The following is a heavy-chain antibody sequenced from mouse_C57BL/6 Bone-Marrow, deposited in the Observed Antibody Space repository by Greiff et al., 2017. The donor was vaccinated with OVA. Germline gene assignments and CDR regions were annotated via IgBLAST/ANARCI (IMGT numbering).Heavy chain of an antibody. CDR2: ISYSGST. CDR3: AREDYGSPWFAY. Sequence: EVKVEESGPGMVKPSQSLSLTCTVTGYSITSGYDWHWIRHFPGNKLEWMGYISYSGSTNYNPSLKSRISITHDTSKNHFFLKLNSVTTEDTATYYCAREDYGSPWFAYWGQGTLVTVSA. J-gene: IGHJ3*01. CDR1: GYSITSGYD. D-gene: IGHD1-1*01. V-gene: IGHV3-1*01.